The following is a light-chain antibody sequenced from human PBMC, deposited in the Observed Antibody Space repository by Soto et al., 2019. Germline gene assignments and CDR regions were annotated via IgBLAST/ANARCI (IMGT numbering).Light chain of an antibody. CDR2: KAS. CDR3: QQYNSFPLT. Sequence: DIQMTQSPSTLSASLGYRVTITFRASQSIHSWLAWYQQTPGKAPKILIHKASDLESGVPSRFRGSGSGAECTLTFSRLQPDDFETYYCQQYNSFPLTFGGGTKVDIK. J-gene: IGKJ4*01. CDR1: QSIHSW. V-gene: IGKV1-5*03.